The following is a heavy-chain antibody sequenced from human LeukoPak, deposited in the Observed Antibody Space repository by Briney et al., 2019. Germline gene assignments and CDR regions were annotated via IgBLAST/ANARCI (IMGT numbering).Heavy chain of an antibody. J-gene: IGHJ4*02. CDR2: LSDSGGST. Sequence: GGSLRLSCAASGFTFSTYGMTWVRQAPGKGLEWVSALSDSGGSTFYADSVKGRFTISRDNSNNTLYLQMNSLRAEDTAVYYCAKGRTPDYWGQGTLVTVSS. CDR3: AKGRTPDY. V-gene: IGHV3-23*01. D-gene: IGHD2-15*01. CDR1: GFTFSTYG.